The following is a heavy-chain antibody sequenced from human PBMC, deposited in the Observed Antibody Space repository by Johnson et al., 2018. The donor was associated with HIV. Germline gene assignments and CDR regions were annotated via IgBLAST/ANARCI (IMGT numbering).Heavy chain of an antibody. V-gene: IGHV3-30-3*01. CDR2: ISFDGSNK. CDR1: GFPFSSYA. CDR3: ARGDSSGWYRYAFDI. D-gene: IGHD6-19*01. Sequence: QMQLVESGGGVVQPGRSLRLSCAASGFPFSSYAMHWVRQAPGKGLEWVAVISFDGSNKYYADSVKGLFTIPRDNSKNTLYLQMNSLRAEDTAVYYCARGDSSGWYRYAFDIWGQGTIVTVSS. J-gene: IGHJ3*02.